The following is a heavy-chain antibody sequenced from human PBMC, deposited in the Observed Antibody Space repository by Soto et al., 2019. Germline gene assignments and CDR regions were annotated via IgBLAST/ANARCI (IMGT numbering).Heavy chain of an antibody. Sequence: QVQLLQSGAEVKKPGSSVKVSCHASGDTFTTHTITWVRQAPGQGLEWVGRIIPLLGLTDYARKFQGRVLMTADKXXXXXXXXXXXXXXXXXXXXXXARDXYCNVPTCXGYXXIWGTGTSV. J-gene: IGHJ6*03. CDR2: IIPLLGLT. D-gene: IGHD2-15*01. CDR1: GDTFTTHT. CDR3: ARDXYCNVPTCXGYXXI. V-gene: IGHV1-69*02.